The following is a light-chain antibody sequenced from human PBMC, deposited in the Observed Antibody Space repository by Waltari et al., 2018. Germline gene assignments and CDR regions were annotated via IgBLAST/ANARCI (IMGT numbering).Light chain of an antibody. Sequence: EIVLTQSPATLSLSPGERATISCRASQSVSSYLAWYQQKPGQAPRLLIYDASNRATGIPARFSGSVSGTDFTLTISSLEPVDFAVYYCQRRSNWPPYTFGQRTNLEIK. CDR3: QRRSNWPPYT. CDR2: DAS. V-gene: IGKV3-11*01. CDR1: QSVSSY. J-gene: IGKJ2*01.